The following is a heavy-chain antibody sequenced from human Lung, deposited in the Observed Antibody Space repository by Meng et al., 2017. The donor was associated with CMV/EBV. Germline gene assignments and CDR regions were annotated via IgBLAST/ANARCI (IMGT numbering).Heavy chain of an antibody. V-gene: IGHV4-39*01. CDR2: IYYSGST. Sequence: SETLSLTCNVAGGSIRSSSYYWGWIRQPPGRGLEWIGSIYYSGSTYYNPSLKSRVTISVDTSKNQFSLKLSSVTAADTAVYYCTRTSSSGLTPLDPWGQGXLVTVSS. D-gene: IGHD6-19*01. J-gene: IGHJ5*02. CDR1: GGSIRSSSYY. CDR3: TRTSSSGLTPLDP.